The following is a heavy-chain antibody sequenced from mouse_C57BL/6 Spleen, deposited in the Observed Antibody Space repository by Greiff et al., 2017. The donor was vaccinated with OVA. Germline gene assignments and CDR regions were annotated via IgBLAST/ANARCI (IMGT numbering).Heavy chain of an antibody. V-gene: IGHV2-9*01. CDR3: AKSSDDGHYYYAMEY. J-gene: IGHJ4*01. Sequence: VQLKESGPGLVAPSQSLSLTCTVSGFSLTSYGVDWVRQPPGKGLEWLGVIWGGGGTNYNSALMSGLSISKDNSNSQAFLKMNSLQPDNTAMYNCAKSSDDGHYYYAMEYGGQGTSVTVSS. CDR2: IWGGGGT. D-gene: IGHD2-3*01. CDR1: GFSLTSYG.